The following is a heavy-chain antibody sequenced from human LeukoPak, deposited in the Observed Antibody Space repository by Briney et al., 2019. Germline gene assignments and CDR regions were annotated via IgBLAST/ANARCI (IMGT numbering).Heavy chain of an antibody. V-gene: IGHV1-24*01. CDR3: ARAGRGYCSGGSCYVFTY. CDR1: GYTLTELS. D-gene: IGHD2-15*01. Sequence: ASVKVSCKVSGYTLTELSMHWVRQAPGKGLEWMGGFDPEDGETIYAQKFQGRVTITADESTSTAYMELSSLRSEDTAVYYCARAGRGYCSGGSCYVFTYWGQGTLVTVSS. J-gene: IGHJ4*02. CDR2: FDPEDGET.